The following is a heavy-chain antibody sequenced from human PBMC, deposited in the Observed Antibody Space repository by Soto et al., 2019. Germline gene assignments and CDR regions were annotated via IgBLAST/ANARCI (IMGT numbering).Heavy chain of an antibody. CDR2: IYHSGST. CDR1: GGSISSGGYS. J-gene: IGHJ4*02. Sequence: PSETLSLTCAVSGGSISSGGYSWSWIRQPPGKGLEWIGYIYHSGSTYYNPSLKSRVTISVDRSKNQFSLKLSSVTAADTAVYYCARSSPATMVRVYFDYWGQGTLVTVSS. V-gene: IGHV4-30-2*01. CDR3: ARSSPATMVRVYFDY. D-gene: IGHD3-10*01.